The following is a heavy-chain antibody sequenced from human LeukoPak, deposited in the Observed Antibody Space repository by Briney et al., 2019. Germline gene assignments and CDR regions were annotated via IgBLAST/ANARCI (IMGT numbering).Heavy chain of an antibody. CDR1: GGSISNYY. CDR2: IYYSGST. V-gene: IGHV4-59*01. J-gene: IGHJ5*02. D-gene: IGHD4-17*01. CDR3: ARDTVTTWGSWFDP. Sequence: SETLSLTCTVSGGSISNYYWSWIRQPPGKGLEWIGYIYYSGSTNYNPSLKSRVTISVDTSKNQFSLKLSSVTAADTAVYYCARDTVTTWGSWFDPWGQGTLATVSS.